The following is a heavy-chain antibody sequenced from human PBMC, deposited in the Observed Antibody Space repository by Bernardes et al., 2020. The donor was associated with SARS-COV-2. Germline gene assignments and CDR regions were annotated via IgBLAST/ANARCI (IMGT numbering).Heavy chain of an antibody. CDR2: FDPEDAET. CDR1: GYTLTEVS. CDR3: ATSQAIYGDYKSHNYYYGMDV. Sequence: VKVSCKVSGYTLTEVSMHWVRQAPGKGLEWMGGFDPEDAETIYAQKFQGRVTMTEDTSTNTAYMELSSLRSEDTAVYYCATSQAIYGDYKSHNYYYGMDVWGQGTTVSVSS. V-gene: IGHV1-24*01. J-gene: IGHJ6*02. D-gene: IGHD4-17*01.